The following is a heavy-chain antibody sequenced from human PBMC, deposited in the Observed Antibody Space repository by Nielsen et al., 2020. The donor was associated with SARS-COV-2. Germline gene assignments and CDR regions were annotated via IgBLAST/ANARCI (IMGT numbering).Heavy chain of an antibody. CDR2: ISNTSRTT. J-gene: IGHJ4*02. D-gene: IGHD3-22*01. Sequence: WIRQPPGKGLEWLSYISNTSRTTYYADSVKGRFTISRDNSKNTLYLQMNSLRAEDTAVYYCAKDQSPYYYDSSGYYSGFDYWGQGTLVTVSS. CDR3: AKDQSPYYYDSSGYYSGFDY. V-gene: IGHV3-23*01.